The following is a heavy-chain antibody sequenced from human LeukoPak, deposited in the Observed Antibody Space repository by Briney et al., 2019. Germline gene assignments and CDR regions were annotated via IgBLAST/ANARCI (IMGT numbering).Heavy chain of an antibody. CDR2: INPSGGST. V-gene: IGHV1-46*01. D-gene: IGHD6-19*01. J-gene: IGHJ4*02. CDR3: AREYSSGWYYFDY. CDR1: GYTFTSYY. Sequence: ASVKVSCKASGYTFTSYYMHWVRQAPGQGLEWMGIINPSGGSTSYAQKFQGRVTMTRDTSTSTAYMELRSLRSDDTAVYYCAREYSSGWYYFDYWGQGTLVTVSS.